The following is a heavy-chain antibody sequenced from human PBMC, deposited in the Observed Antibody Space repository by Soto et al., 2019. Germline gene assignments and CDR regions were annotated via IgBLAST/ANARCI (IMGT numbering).Heavy chain of an antibody. V-gene: IGHV5-10-1*01. CDR3: ARQKRRDYYYGMDV. Sequence: PAASLKISCNGSGYSFTSYWISWVGQMPGKGLEWMGRIDPSDSYTNYSPSFQGHVTISADKSISTAYLQWSSLKASDTAMYYCARQKRRDYYYGMDVWGQGTTVTSP. CDR1: GYSFTSYW. J-gene: IGHJ6*02. CDR2: IDPSDSYT.